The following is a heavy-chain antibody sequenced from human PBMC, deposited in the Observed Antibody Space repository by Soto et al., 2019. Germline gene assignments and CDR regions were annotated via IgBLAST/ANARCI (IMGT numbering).Heavy chain of an antibody. CDR3: AKDGGSVCSGGTCYFQAPDY. D-gene: IGHD2-15*01. CDR1: GFTFSSYA. Sequence: EVQRLESGGGLVQPGGSLRLSCAASGFTFSSYAMSWVRQAPGKGLEWVSGIDGSGRNTYYADSVKGRFTISRDNSKNTLSVQMDSLRVEDTALYYCAKDGGSVCSGGTCYFQAPDYWGQGTLVTVSS. CDR2: IDGSGRNT. J-gene: IGHJ4*02. V-gene: IGHV3-23*01.